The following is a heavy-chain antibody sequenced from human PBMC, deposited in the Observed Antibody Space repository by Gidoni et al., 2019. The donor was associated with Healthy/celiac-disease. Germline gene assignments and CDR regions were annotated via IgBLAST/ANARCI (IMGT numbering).Heavy chain of an antibody. Sequence: GGTTDYAAPVKGRFTISREDSKNTLYLQMNSLKTEDTAVYYCTTDYIVVVTAILDFDYWGQGTLVTVSS. CDR2: GGTT. V-gene: IGHV3-15*01. J-gene: IGHJ4*02. D-gene: IGHD2-21*02. CDR3: TTDYIVVVTAILDFDY.